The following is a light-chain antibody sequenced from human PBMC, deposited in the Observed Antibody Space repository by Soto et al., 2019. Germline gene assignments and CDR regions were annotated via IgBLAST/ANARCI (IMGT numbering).Light chain of an antibody. Sequence: IVMTQSPVTLSVSPGEIATLSCRASQSVSSNLAWYQQRPGQAPRLLMYAASTPATGIPARFSGSGSGTEFSLTISGLQSEDFVVYYCQQYGSSPRTFGQGTKVDIK. J-gene: IGKJ1*01. V-gene: IGKV3-15*01. CDR2: AAS. CDR3: QQYGSSPRT. CDR1: QSVSSN.